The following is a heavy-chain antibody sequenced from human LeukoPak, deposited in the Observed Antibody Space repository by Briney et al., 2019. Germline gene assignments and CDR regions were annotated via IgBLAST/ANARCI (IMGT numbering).Heavy chain of an antibody. CDR1: GYTFTSYG. D-gene: IGHD3-3*01. CDR3: TRGDPYDFYYYYYMDV. Sequence: GASVKVSCKASGYTFTSYGISWVRQAPGQELEWMGWISAYNGNTNYAQKLQGRVTMTTDTSTSTAYMELRSLRSDDTAVYYCTRGDPYDFYYYYYMDVWGKGTTVTVSS. V-gene: IGHV1-18*01. J-gene: IGHJ6*03. CDR2: ISAYNGNT.